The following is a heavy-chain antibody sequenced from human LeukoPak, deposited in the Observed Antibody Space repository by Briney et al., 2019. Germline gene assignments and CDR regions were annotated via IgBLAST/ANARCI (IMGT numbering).Heavy chain of an antibody. J-gene: IGHJ5*02. CDR3: ARKYSGYGSGWFDR. CDR1: GFTFSSYW. Sequence: GGSLRLSCAASGFTFSSYWMSWVRQAPGKGLEWVANIKQDGSEKYYVDSVKGRFTISRDNAKNSLYLQMNSLRAEDTAVYYCARKYSGYGSGWFDRWGQGTLVTVSS. V-gene: IGHV3-7*01. CDR2: IKQDGSEK. D-gene: IGHD5-12*01.